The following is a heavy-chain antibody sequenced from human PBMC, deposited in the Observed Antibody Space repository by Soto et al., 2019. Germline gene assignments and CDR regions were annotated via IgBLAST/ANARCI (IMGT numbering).Heavy chain of an antibody. CDR1: GFTFSSYD. V-gene: IGHV3-30-3*01. CDR3: ARDLGYYDGSCQH. Sequence: QVQLVESGGGVVQPGRSLRLSCAASGFTFSSYDMHWVRQAPGKGLEWVAVISYDGSNKYYADSVQGRFTISRDNSKSTLYLQMNSLRAEATAVYYCARDLGYYDGSCQHWGQGTLVTVSS. J-gene: IGHJ1*01. D-gene: IGHD3-22*01. CDR2: ISYDGSNK.